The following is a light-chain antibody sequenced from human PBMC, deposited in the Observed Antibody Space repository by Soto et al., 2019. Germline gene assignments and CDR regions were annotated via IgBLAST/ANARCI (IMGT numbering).Light chain of an antibody. CDR1: QDISSY. CDR2: AAS. CDR3: LQHKSYPLS. J-gene: IGKJ4*01. V-gene: IGKV1-17*03. Sequence: DIQMTQSPSAMSASVGDRVTITCRASQDISSYLAWFQQKPGKVPKRLIYAASSLQSGVPARFSVSGSGTEFTLTISSLQPADFATYYCLQHKSYPLSFGGGTKVAIK.